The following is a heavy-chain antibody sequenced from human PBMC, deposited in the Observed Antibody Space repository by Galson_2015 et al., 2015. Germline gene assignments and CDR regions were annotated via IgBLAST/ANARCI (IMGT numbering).Heavy chain of an antibody. Sequence: SLRLSCAASGFTFSSYAMSWVRQAPGKGLEWVAVISYDGSNKYYADSVKGRFTISRDNSRNTLYLQMNSLRAEDTAVYYCARRPLKYCSSTSCYGAFDIWGQGTMVTVSS. CDR2: ISYDGSNK. J-gene: IGHJ3*02. D-gene: IGHD2-2*01. V-gene: IGHV3-30-3*01. CDR3: ARRPLKYCSSTSCYGAFDI. CDR1: GFTFSSYA.